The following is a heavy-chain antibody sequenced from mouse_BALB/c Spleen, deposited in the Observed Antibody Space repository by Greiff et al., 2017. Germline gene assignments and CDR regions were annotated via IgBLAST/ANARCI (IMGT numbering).Heavy chain of an antibody. V-gene: IGHV5-4*02. Sequence: EVKVEESGGGLVKPGGSLKLSCAASGFTFSDYYMYWVRQTPEKRLEWVATISDGGSYTYYPDSVKGRFTISRDNAKNNLYLQMSSLKSEDTAMYYCARVYDAGYAMDYWGQGTSVTVSS. CDR3: ARVYDAGYAMDY. CDR1: GFTFSDYY. CDR2: ISDGGSYT. D-gene: IGHD2-12*01. J-gene: IGHJ4*01.